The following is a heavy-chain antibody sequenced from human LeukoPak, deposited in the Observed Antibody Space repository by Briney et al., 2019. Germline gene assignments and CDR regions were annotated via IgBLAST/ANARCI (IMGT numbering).Heavy chain of an antibody. J-gene: IGHJ4*02. CDR1: GCTFTYYY. Sequence: ASVKVSCKASGCTFTYYYMHWVRQAPGHGLEWMGLINPNSGDTIFAQKFQGRVTMTRDTSISTAYLELSRLTSDDTDVYYCARDGPCSSASCQNFDYWGQGTLVTVSS. CDR2: INPNSGDT. D-gene: IGHD2-2*01. CDR3: ARDGPCSSASCQNFDY. V-gene: IGHV1-2*02.